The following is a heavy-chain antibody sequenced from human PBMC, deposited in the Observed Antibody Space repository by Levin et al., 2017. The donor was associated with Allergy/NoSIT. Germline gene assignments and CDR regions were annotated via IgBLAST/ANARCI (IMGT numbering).Heavy chain of an antibody. D-gene: IGHD3-10*01. CDR1: GFTFSSYG. V-gene: IGHV3-33*01. Sequence: PGGSLRLSCAASGFTFSSYGMHWVRQAPGKGLEWVAVIWYDGSNKYYADSVKGRFTISRDNSKNTLYLQMNSLRAEDTAVYYCARDSAGEVYMDVWGKGTTVTVSS. CDR3: ARDSAGEVYMDV. CDR2: IWYDGSNK. J-gene: IGHJ6*03.